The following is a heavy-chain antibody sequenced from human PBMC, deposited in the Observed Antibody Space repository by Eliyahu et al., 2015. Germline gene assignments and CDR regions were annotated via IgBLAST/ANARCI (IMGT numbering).Heavy chain of an antibody. D-gene: IGHD6-19*01. CDR1: GGXFSXYA. V-gene: IGHV1-69*05. Sequence: QVQLVQSGAEVKKPGSSVKVSCKASGGXFSXYAISWVRQAPGQGLEWMGGIIPIFGTANYAQKFQGRVTITTDESTSTAYMELSSLRSEDTAVYYCARCSYSSGWSRGSREEWYFDLWGRGTLVTVSS. J-gene: IGHJ2*01. CDR2: IIPIFGTA. CDR3: ARCSYSSGWSRGSREEWYFDL.